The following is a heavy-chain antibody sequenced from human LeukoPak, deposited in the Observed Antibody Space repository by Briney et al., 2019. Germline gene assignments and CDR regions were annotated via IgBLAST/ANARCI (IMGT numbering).Heavy chain of an antibody. CDR3: AREYCSSTSCYTVRPYYYYGMDV. CDR2: ISAYNGNT. V-gene: IGHV1-18*01. CDR1: GYTFTSYG. D-gene: IGHD2-2*01. Sequence: ASVKVSCKASGYTFTSYGISWVRQAPGQGLELMGWISAYNGNTNYAQKLQGRVTMTTDTSTSTAYMELRSLRSDDTAVYYCAREYCSSTSCYTVRPYYYYGMDVWGQGTTVTVSS. J-gene: IGHJ6*02.